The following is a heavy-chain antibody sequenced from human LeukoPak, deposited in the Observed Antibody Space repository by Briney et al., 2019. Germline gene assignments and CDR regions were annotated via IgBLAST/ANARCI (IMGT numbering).Heavy chain of an antibody. Sequence: GGSLRLSCAASGFTFSSYSMNWVRQAPGKGLEWVSSISSSSSYIYYADSVKGRFTISRDNAKNSLYLQMNSLRAEDTAVYYCARDWMVGATNWYFDLWGRGTLVTVSS. V-gene: IGHV3-21*01. CDR2: ISSSSSYI. J-gene: IGHJ2*01. CDR3: ARDWMVGATNWYFDL. D-gene: IGHD1-26*01. CDR1: GFTFSSYS.